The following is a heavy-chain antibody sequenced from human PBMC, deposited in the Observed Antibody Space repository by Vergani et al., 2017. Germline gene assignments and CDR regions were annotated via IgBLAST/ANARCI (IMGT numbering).Heavy chain of an antibody. CDR1: GGSFSTGGQS. V-gene: IGHV4-30-2*03. J-gene: IGHJ5*02. Sequence: QVQLQESGPGLVKPSQTLSLTCTVSGGSFSTGGQSWTWLRQSAGKGLEWIGSIYYSENKFYSPSLESRVTLSIDTTKNQFSLKLKSVTAADTAVYYCARCFRDEGMIYGGTVENWFDPWGQGTLVTVSS. CDR3: ARCFRDEGMIYGGTVENWFDP. CDR2: IYYSENK. D-gene: IGHD3-22*01.